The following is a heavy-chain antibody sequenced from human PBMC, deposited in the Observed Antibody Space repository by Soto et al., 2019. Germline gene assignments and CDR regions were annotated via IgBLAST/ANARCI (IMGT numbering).Heavy chain of an antibody. CDR2: IYYSGST. J-gene: IGHJ4*02. V-gene: IGHV4-61*01. Sequence: QVQLQESGPGLVKPSETLSLTCTVSGGSVSSGSYYWSWIRQPPGKGLEWIGYIYYSGSTNYNPSLKSRVTISVDTSKNQFSLKLSSVTAADTAVYYCARRSLSQSDYFDYWGQGTLVTVSS. CDR3: ARRSLSQSDYFDY. CDR1: GGSVSSGSYY.